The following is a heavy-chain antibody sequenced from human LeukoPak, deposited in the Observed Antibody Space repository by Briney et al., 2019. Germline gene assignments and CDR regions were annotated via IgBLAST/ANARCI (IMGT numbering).Heavy chain of an antibody. CDR3: AREVLTDYYGMDV. Sequence: SETLSLTCTVSGGSISSYYWSWIRQHPGKGLEWTGYIYYSGSTYYNPSLKSRVTISVDTSKNQFSLKLSSVTAADTAVYYCAREVLTDYYGMDVWGQGTTVTVSS. CDR1: GGSISSYY. D-gene: IGHD1-1*01. CDR2: IYYSGST. J-gene: IGHJ6*02. V-gene: IGHV4-59*06.